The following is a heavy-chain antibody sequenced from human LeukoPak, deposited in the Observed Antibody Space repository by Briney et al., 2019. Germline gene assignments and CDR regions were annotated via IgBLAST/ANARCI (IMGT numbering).Heavy chain of an antibody. CDR3: ARAVRQPRITMIAANWFDP. Sequence: PSETLSLTCTVSGGSINNYYWNWIRQPPGKGLEWIGYIYSSGSASYNPSLKSRVTISVDTSKSQFSLKLSSVTAADTAVYYCARAVRQPRITMIAANWFDPWGQGPRSPSPQ. D-gene: IGHD3-22*01. CDR2: IYSSGSA. V-gene: IGHV4-59*01. CDR1: GGSINNYY. J-gene: IGHJ5*02.